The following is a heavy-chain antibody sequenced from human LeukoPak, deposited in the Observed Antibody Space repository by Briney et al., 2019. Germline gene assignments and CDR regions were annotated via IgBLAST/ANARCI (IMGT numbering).Heavy chain of an antibody. D-gene: IGHD3-22*01. CDR2: IRVRSNYI. CDR1: GYTFSSNS. CDR3: VRLRRNSDNSGFYYYYDF. J-gene: IGHJ4*02. V-gene: IGHV3-21*01. Sequence: PGGSLRLSCAASGYTFSSNSLNWVRQAPGKGLEWVSSIRVRSNYIYYADSVRGRFRISRDDARDSLYLQMNSLRAEDTAVYYCVRLRRNSDNSGFYYYYDFWGQGTLVTVSS.